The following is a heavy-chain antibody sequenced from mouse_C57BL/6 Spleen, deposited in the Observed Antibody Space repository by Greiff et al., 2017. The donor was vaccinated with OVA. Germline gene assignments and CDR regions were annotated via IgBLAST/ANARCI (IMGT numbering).Heavy chain of an antibody. J-gene: IGHJ2*01. CDR3: ANVGSRGDY. V-gene: IGHV1-59*01. CDR2: IDPSDSYT. Sequence: QVQLQQPGAELVRPGTSVKLSCKASGYTFTSYWMHWVKQRPGPGLEWIGVIDPSDSYTNYNQQFKGKATLTVDTSSSTAYMQLRRLTSADSAVYYCANVGSRGDYWGQGTTLTVSS. D-gene: IGHD1-1*01. CDR1: GYTFTSYW.